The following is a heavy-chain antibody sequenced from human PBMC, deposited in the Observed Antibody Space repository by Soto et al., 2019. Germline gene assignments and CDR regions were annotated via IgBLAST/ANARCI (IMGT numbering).Heavy chain of an antibody. J-gene: IGHJ3*02. CDR1: GGSISSYY. D-gene: IGHD3-9*01. CDR3: AAREATIFFPGPLNDAFDI. CDR2: IYYSGST. V-gene: IGHV4-59*01. Sequence: PSETLSLTCTVSGGSISSYYWSWIRQPPGKGLEWIGCIYYSGSTNYNPSLKSRVTISVDTSKNQFSLKLSSVTAADTAVYYCAAREATIFFPGPLNDAFDIWGQGTMVTVS.